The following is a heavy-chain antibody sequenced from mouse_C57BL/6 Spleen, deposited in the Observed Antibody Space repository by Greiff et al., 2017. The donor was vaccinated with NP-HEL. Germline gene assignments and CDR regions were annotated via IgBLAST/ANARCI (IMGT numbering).Heavy chain of an antibody. CDR3: ARTRYDGRAMDD. D-gene: IGHD2-3*01. CDR2: IWSGGST. J-gene: IGHJ4*01. CDR1: GFSLTSYG. Sequence: QVQLQQSGPGLVQPSQSLSITCTVSGFSLTSYGVHWVRQSPGKGLEWLGVIWSGGSTDYNAAFISRLSISKDNSKSQVFFKMNSLQADDTAIYYCARTRYDGRAMDDWGQGTSVTVSS. V-gene: IGHV2-2*01.